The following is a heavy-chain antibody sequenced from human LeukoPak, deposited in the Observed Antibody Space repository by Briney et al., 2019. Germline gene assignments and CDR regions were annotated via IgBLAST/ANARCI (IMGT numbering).Heavy chain of an antibody. CDR1: GFTFDDYA. J-gene: IGHJ6*02. CDR3: AKDCGAYGSGSYYYGMDV. D-gene: IGHD3-10*01. V-gene: IGHV3-9*01. CDR2: ISWNSGSI. Sequence: GGSLRLSCAASGFTFDDYAMYWVRQAPGKGLEWVSGISWNSGSIGYADSVKGRFTISRDNAKNSLYLQMNSLRAEDTALYYCAKDCGAYGSGSYYYGMDVWGQGTTVTVSS.